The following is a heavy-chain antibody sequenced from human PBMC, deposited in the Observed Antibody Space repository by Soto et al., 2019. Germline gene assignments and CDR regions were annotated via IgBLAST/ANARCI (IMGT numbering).Heavy chain of an antibody. CDR3: ARVPGTYYDILTGYLPTDAFDI. J-gene: IGHJ3*02. D-gene: IGHD3-9*01. CDR2: IYYSGST. CDR1: GGSISSYY. V-gene: IGHV4-59*01. Sequence: SETLSLTCTVSGGSISSYYWSWIRQPPGKGLEWIGYIYYSGSTNYNPFLKSRVTISVDTSKNQFSLKLSSVTAADTAVYYCARVPGTYYDILTGYLPTDAFDIWGQGTMVTVSS.